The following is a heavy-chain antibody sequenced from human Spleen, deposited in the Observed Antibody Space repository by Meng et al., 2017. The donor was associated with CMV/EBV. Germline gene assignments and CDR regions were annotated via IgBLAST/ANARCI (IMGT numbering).Heavy chain of an antibody. CDR3: AKWDYGFDY. D-gene: IGHD4-17*01. V-gene: IGHV3-23*03. Sequence: GGSLRLSCAASGFTFSTYAMSWARQAPGKGLEWVSVIYSGGGRTFYADSVKGRFTISRDNSKNTLYLQMNSLRAEDTAVYYCAKWDYGFDYWGQGTLVTVSS. CDR1: GFTFSTYA. CDR2: IYSGGGRT. J-gene: IGHJ4*02.